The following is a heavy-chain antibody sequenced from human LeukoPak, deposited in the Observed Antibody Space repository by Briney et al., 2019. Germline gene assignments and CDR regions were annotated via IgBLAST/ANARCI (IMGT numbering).Heavy chain of an antibody. V-gene: IGHV3-7*01. Sequence: SGGSLRLSCAASGFTFSSYAMNWVRQAPGKGLEWVANIKQDGSEKYYVDSVKGRFTISRDNAKNSLYLQMNSLRAEDTAVYYCAREAYDSSGYRAFDIWGQGTMVTVSS. J-gene: IGHJ3*02. CDR2: IKQDGSEK. CDR1: GFTFSSYA. CDR3: AREAYDSSGYRAFDI. D-gene: IGHD3-22*01.